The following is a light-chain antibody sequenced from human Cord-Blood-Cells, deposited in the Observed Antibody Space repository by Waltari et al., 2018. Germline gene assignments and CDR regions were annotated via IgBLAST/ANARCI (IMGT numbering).Light chain of an antibody. CDR1: QSVSSSY. Sequence: EIVLMQSPGTLSLSPGERATLPCRASQSVSSSYLAWYQQKPGQAPRLLIYGASSRATGIPDRFSGSGSGTDFTLTISRLEPEDFAVYYCQQYGSSPWTFGQGTKVEIK. V-gene: IGKV3-20*01. J-gene: IGKJ1*01. CDR2: GAS. CDR3: QQYGSSPWT.